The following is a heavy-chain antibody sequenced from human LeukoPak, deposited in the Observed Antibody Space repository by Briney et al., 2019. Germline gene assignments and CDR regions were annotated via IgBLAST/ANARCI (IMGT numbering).Heavy chain of an antibody. J-gene: IGHJ4*02. V-gene: IGHV4-61*08. D-gene: IGHD1-26*01. CDR3: ARTKSQSGSYRYYFDS. CDR2: IYSTGST. CDR1: GGSVGSGGHF. Sequence: ASETLSLTCAVSGGSVGSGGHFWSWIRQPPGKGLEWIGYIYSTGSTNYNPSLESRITMSVDTSKNQFSLKLSSVIAADTAVYYCARTKSQSGSYRYYFDSWGQGTLVTVSS.